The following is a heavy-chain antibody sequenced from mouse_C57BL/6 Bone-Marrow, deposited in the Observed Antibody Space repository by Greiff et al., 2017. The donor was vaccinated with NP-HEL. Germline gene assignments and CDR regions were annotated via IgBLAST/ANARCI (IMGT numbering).Heavy chain of an antibody. Sequence: VQLKESGPELVKPGASVKISCKASGYSFTGYYMNWVKQSPEKSLEWIGEINPSTGGTTYNQKFKAKATLTVDKSSSTAYMQLKSLTSEDSAVYYCARLRRGYFDVWGTGTTVTVSS. J-gene: IGHJ1*03. V-gene: IGHV1-42*01. CDR2: INPSTGGT. CDR1: GYSFTGYY. CDR3: ARLRRGYFDV. D-gene: IGHD1-1*01.